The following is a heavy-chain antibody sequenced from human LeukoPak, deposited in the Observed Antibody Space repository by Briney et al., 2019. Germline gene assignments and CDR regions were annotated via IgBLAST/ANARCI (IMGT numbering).Heavy chain of an antibody. D-gene: IGHD2-2*02. J-gene: IGHJ6*02. V-gene: IGHV3-30*18. CDR2: ISYDGSNK. CDR3: AKVGRYCSSTSCYTSYYYYGMDV. Sequence: GGSLRLSCAASGFTFSSYGMHWVRQAPGKGLEWVAVISYDGSNKYYADSVKGRFTISRDNSKNTLYLQMNSLRAEDTAVYYCAKVGRYCSSTSCYTSYYYYGMDVWGQGTTVTVSS. CDR1: GFTFSSYG.